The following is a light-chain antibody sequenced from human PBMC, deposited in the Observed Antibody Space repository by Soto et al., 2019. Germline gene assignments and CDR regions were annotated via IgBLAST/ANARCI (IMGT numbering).Light chain of an antibody. V-gene: IGKV4-1*01. Sequence: DIVMTQSPDSLAVSLGERATIHRKSGPRPLYSSNNKNYVAWYQQKPGQPPKLLIYWASTRESGVPDRFSGSGSGTDFTLTISSLQAEDVAVYYCQQYYTTPLTFGGGTQVEIK. J-gene: IGKJ4*01. CDR2: WAS. CDR1: PRPLYSSNNKNY. CDR3: QQYYTTPLT.